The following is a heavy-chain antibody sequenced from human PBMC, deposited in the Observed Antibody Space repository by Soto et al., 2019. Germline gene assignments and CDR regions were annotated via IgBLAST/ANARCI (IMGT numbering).Heavy chain of an antibody. Sequence: TLSLTCAVYGGSFSGYYWSWIRQPPGKGLEWIGEINHSGSTNYNPSLKSRVTISVDTSKNQFSLKLSSVTAADTAVYYCARGLDIVLMVYASNWFDPWGQGTLVTVSS. V-gene: IGHV4-34*01. CDR3: ARGLDIVLMVYASNWFDP. CDR1: GGSFSGYY. CDR2: INHSGST. J-gene: IGHJ5*02. D-gene: IGHD2-8*01.